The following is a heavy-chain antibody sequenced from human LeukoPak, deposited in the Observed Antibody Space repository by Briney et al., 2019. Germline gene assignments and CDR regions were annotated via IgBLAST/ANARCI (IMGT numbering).Heavy chain of an antibody. J-gene: IGHJ6*02. CDR1: GFTFDDYA. D-gene: IGHD2/OR15-2a*01. V-gene: IGHV3-9*01. Sequence: DPGGSLRLSCAASGFTFDDYAMHWVRQAPGKGLEWVSGISWNSGSIGYADSVKGRFTISRDNSKNTVYLQMSSLRAEDTAVYYCAKDHLPELLSHSYYFGMDVWGQGTTVTVSS. CDR2: ISWNSGSI. CDR3: AKDHLPELLSHSYYFGMDV.